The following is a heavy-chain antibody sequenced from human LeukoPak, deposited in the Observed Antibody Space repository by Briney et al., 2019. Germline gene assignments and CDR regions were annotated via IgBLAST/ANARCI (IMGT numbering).Heavy chain of an antibody. CDR2: IYYSGST. Sequence: SETLSLTCTVSGGSISSSSYYWGWIRQPPGKGLEWIGSIYYSGSTYYNPSLKSRVTISVDTSKNQFSLKLSSVTAADTAVYYCAREPGYSSGCLDYWGQGTLVTVSS. V-gene: IGHV4-39*07. CDR1: GGSISSSSYY. D-gene: IGHD6-19*01. CDR3: AREPGYSSGCLDY. J-gene: IGHJ4*02.